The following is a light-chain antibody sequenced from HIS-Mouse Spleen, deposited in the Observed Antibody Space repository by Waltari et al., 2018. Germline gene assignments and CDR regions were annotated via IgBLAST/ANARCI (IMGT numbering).Light chain of an antibody. CDR1: QSVLYSSNNNNY. CDR2: WAS. J-gene: IGKJ1*01. V-gene: IGKV4-1*01. CDR3: QKYHSTPQT. Sequence: DIVMTQAPDSLAVSLGERATINSKSSQSVLYSSNNNNYLAWYQQKPGQPPKLLIYWASTRESGVPDRFSGSGAGTESNLTISSLQAEDVAVYGCQKYHSTPQTFGPGTKVEIK.